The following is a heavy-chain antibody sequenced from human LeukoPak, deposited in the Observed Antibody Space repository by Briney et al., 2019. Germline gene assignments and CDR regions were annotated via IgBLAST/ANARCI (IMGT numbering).Heavy chain of an antibody. CDR2: VHHNGNA. V-gene: IGHV4-31*03. CDR1: SVSVGLEEFF. CDR3: ARDRPDTTSPSSIGRFDP. D-gene: IGHD1-14*01. J-gene: IGHJ5*02. Sequence: SQTLSLTCNVSSVSVGLEEFFWNSIRQHPGKALEWIGYVHHNGNAYYNPSLGSRFTIPLDTSKNQFSLKVASVTAADTAVYYCARDRPDTTSPSSIGRFDPWGQGTLVTVSS.